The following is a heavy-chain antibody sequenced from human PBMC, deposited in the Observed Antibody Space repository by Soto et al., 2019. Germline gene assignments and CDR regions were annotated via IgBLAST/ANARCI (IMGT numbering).Heavy chain of an antibody. J-gene: IGHJ3*02. CDR2: IIPIVGTA. CDR1: GGTFSSYA. D-gene: IGHD3-22*01. Sequence: SVKVSCKASGGTFSSYAISWVRQAPGQGLECMGGIIPIVGTANYAQKFQGRVTITAXXXXIXXXRELXXLRXAGTAVYYCARETTYYYDSSGYTHDAFDIWG. V-gene: IGHV1-69*13. CDR3: ARETTYYYDSSGYTHDAFDI.